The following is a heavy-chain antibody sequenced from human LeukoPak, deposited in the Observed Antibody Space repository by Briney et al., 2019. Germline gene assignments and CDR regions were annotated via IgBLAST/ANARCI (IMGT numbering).Heavy chain of an antibody. CDR3: AKLRDYYDSSGYYFDY. CDR1: GFTFSSYS. D-gene: IGHD3-22*01. CDR2: ISSSSSTI. J-gene: IGHJ4*02. V-gene: IGHV3-48*01. Sequence: GGSLRLSCAASGFTFSSYSMNWVRQAPGKGLEWVSYISSSSSTIYYADSVKGRFTISRDNAKNSLYLQMNSLRAEDTAVYYCAKLRDYYDSSGYYFDYWGQGTLVTVSS.